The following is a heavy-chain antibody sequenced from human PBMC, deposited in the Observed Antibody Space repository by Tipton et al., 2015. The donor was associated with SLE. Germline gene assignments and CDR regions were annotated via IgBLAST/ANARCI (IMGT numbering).Heavy chain of an antibody. CDR2: SYYSGST. CDR1: GGSFGGYY. CDR3: ARTSYYGLVHS. J-gene: IGHJ4*02. D-gene: IGHD3-10*01. Sequence: TLSLTCAVYGGSFGGYYWSWIRQSPGKGLEWIGYSYYSGSTTYNPSLKSRVTISVDTSKNQFSLKLSSVSAADTAVYYCARTSYYGLVHSWGQGTLVSVSS. V-gene: IGHV4-59*01.